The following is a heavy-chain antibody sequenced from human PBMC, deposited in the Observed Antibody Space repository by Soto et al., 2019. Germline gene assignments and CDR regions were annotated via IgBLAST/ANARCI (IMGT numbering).Heavy chain of an antibody. CDR1: GGSISSGGYS. D-gene: IGHD1-7*01. Sequence: QLQLQESGSGLVKPSQTLSLTCAVSGGSISSGGYSWSWIRQPPGKGLEWIGYIYHSGSTYYNPSLKSRVAISVDRSKNQFSLKLSSVIAADTAVYYCARGFYNWNCSWFDPWGQGTLVTVSS. CDR2: IYHSGST. V-gene: IGHV4-30-2*01. J-gene: IGHJ5*02. CDR3: ARGFYNWNCSWFDP.